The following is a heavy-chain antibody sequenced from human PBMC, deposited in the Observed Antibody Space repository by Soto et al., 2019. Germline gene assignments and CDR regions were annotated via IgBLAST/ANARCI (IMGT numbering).Heavy chain of an antibody. CDR3: ARNSGSYYWYFDL. Sequence: GESLKISCAASGFTFSSYSTNWVRQAPGKGLEWVSYISSSSSTIYYADSVKGRFTISRDNAKNSLYLQMNSLRDEDTAVYYCARNSGSYYWYFDLWGRGTLVTVSS. CDR2: ISSSSSTI. J-gene: IGHJ2*01. V-gene: IGHV3-48*02. D-gene: IGHD1-26*01. CDR1: GFTFSSYS.